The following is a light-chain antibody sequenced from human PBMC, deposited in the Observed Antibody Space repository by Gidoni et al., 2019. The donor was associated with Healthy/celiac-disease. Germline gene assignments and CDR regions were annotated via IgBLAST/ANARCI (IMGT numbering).Light chain of an antibody. CDR3: QQRSNWPPLT. J-gene: IGKJ4*01. V-gene: IGKV3-11*01. CDR2: DAS. CDR1: QSVSSY. Sequence: EIVLTPSPATLSLSPGERATLSCRASQSVSSYLAWYQQKPGQAPRLLIYDASNRATAIPARFSGSGSGTDFTLTISSLEPEDVAVYYCQQRSNWPPLTFGGGTKVEIK.